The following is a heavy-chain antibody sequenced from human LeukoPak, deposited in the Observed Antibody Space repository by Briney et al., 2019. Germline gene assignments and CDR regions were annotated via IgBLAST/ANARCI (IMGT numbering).Heavy chain of an antibody. D-gene: IGHD3-10*01. Sequence: SETLSLTCTVSGGSISSSSYYWGWIRQPPGKGLEWIGNIYYSGSTYYNPSLESRATISVDTSKNQFSLKLSSVTAADTAVYYCARLTKRGVSDYWGQGTLVTVSS. CDR1: GGSISSSSYY. CDR2: IYYSGST. CDR3: ARLTKRGVSDY. V-gene: IGHV4-39*01. J-gene: IGHJ4*02.